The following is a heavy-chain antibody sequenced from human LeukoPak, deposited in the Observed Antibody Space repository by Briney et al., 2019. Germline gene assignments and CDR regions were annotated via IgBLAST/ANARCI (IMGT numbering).Heavy chain of an antibody. D-gene: IGHD3-22*01. J-gene: IGHJ3*01. CDR2: ISSTSTSI. Sequence: GGSLRLSCAASGFTFSSYTMNWVRQAPGKGLEWVSSISSTSTSIYHADSVKGRFTISRDNTKNSLYLQMDSLRADDTAVYYCAMGFRVIDFWGQGTVVTVSS. V-gene: IGHV3-21*01. CDR3: AMGFRVIDF. CDR1: GFTFSSYT.